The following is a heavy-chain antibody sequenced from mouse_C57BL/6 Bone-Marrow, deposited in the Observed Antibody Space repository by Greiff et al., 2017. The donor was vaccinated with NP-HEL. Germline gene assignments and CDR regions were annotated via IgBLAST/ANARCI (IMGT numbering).Heavy chain of an antibody. V-gene: IGHV1-26*01. CDR3: ARSLGKIAMDY. Sequence: EVQLQQSGPELVKPGASVKISCKASGYTFTDYYMNWVKQSHGKSLEWIGDINPNNGGTSYNQKFKGKATLTVDKSSSTAYMELRSLTSEDSAVYYCARSLGKIAMDYWGQGTSVTVSS. D-gene: IGHD4-1*01. CDR1: GYTFTDYY. J-gene: IGHJ4*01. CDR2: INPNNGGT.